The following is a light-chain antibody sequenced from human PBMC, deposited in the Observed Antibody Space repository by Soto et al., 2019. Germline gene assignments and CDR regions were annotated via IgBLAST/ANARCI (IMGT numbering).Light chain of an antibody. CDR2: DVS. Sequence: QSALTQPRSVSGSPGQSVTISCTGTSSDIGCYKYVSWYQQHPGKAPKLIICDVSQRPSGVPDRFSGSKSGNTASLTISGLQAEDEADYYCCSYAGSYTLLFGGGTQLTVL. J-gene: IGLJ2*01. CDR1: SSDIGCYKY. CDR3: CSYAGSYTLL. V-gene: IGLV2-11*01.